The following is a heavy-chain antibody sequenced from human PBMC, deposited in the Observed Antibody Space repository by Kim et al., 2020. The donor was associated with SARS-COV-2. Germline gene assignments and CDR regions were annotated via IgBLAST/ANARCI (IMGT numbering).Heavy chain of an antibody. CDR3: ARQLYYDPHNWFDP. D-gene: IGHD3-22*01. J-gene: IGHJ5*02. V-gene: IGHV4-39*01. Sequence: SETLSLTCTVSGGSISSSSYYWGWIRQPPGKGLEWIGSIYYSGSTYYNPSLKSRVTISVDTSKNQFSLKLSSVTAADTAVYYCARQLYYDPHNWFDPWGQGTLVTVSS. CDR2: IYYSGST. CDR1: GGSISSSSYY.